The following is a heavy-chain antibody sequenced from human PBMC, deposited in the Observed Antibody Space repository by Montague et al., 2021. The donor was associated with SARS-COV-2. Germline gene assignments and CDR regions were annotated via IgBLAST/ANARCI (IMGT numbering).Heavy chain of an antibody. CDR3: ASSYDSTGHVGY. CDR1: GGSISSYY. V-gene: IGHV4-59*08. Sequence: SETLSLTCTVSGGSISSYYWSWIRQPPGKGLEWIGSIYDSGSTYYNPSLKSRVTISVDTSKNQFSLKLSSVTAADTAVYYCASSYDSTGHVGYWGQGTLVTVSS. CDR2: IYDSGST. D-gene: IGHD3-22*01. J-gene: IGHJ4*02.